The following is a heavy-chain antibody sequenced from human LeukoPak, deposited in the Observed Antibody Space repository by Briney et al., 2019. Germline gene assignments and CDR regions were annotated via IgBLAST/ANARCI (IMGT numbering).Heavy chain of an antibody. V-gene: IGHV1-69*04. CDR2: IIPILGIA. CDR1: GGTFSSYA. Sequence: ASVKVSFKASGGTFSSYAISWVRQAPGQGLEWMGRIIPILGIANYAQKFQGRVTITADKSTSTAYMELSSLRSEDTAVYYCARDLLDGCSSTSCYTKGWFDPWGQGTLVTVSS. J-gene: IGHJ5*02. D-gene: IGHD2-2*02. CDR3: ARDLLDGCSSTSCYTKGWFDP.